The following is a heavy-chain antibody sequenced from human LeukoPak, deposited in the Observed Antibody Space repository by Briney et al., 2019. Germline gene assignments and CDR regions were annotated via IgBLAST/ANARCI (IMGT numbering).Heavy chain of an antibody. CDR2: TGGSDDNT. D-gene: IGHD6-19*01. J-gene: IGHJ4*02. CDR1: GFSFNGYA. CDR3: TKDLMTGFSSGWYLAY. V-gene: IGHV3-23*01. Sequence: GSRRLSCEGSGFSFNGYAMSWVRQAPGKGLEWVAVTGGSDDNTHYADSVKGRFSISRDTSENRLFLQMNSLRPDDSALYYCTKDLMTGFSSGWYLAYWGQGTMVTVSS.